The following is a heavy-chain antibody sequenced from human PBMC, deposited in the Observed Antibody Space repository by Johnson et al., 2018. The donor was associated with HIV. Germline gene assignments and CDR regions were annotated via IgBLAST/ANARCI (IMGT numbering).Heavy chain of an antibody. V-gene: IGHV3-74*02. Sequence: VQLVESGGGLVQPGGSLRLSCAASGFTFSSYWMHWVRQSPGKGLVWVSRINSDGSSTSYADSVKGRFTISRDNAKNTLYLQMNSLRAEDTAVYYCAKGVMTMIVVATDAFDIWGQGTMVTVSS. CDR3: AKGVMTMIVVATDAFDI. CDR2: INSDGSST. D-gene: IGHD3-22*01. J-gene: IGHJ3*02. CDR1: GFTFSSYW.